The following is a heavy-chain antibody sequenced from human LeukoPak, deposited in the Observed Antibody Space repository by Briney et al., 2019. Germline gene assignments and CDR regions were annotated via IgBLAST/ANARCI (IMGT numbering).Heavy chain of an antibody. CDR3: ARDRAVAGNSVWFDP. Sequence: ASVKVSCKASGYTFTGYYMHWVRQAPGQGLEWMGWINPNSGGTNYAQKFQGRVTMTRDTSISTVYMELSRLRSDDTAVYYCARDRAVAGNSVWFDPWGQATLVTVSS. V-gene: IGHV1-2*02. J-gene: IGHJ5*02. CDR1: GYTFTGYY. CDR2: INPNSGGT. D-gene: IGHD6-19*01.